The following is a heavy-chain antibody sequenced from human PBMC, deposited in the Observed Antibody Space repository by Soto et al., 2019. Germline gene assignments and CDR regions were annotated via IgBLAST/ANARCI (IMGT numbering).Heavy chain of an antibody. CDR2: IYYSGST. CDR1: GGSISSYY. D-gene: IGHD1-26*01. Sequence: SETLSLTSTVAGGSISSYYWSLIRQPPGKGLEWIGYIYYSGSTNYNPSLKSRVTTSVDTSKNQFSLKLSSVTAADTAVYYCARDGRRGWELTYGMDVWGQGTTVTVSS. J-gene: IGHJ6*02. CDR3: ARDGRRGWELTYGMDV. V-gene: IGHV4-59*01.